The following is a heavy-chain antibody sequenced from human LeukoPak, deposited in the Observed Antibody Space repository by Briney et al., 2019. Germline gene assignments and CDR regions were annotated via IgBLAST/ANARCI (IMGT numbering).Heavy chain of an antibody. V-gene: IGHV3-21*01. CDR2: ISSSSSYI. CDR1: GFTFSSYS. J-gene: IGHJ4*02. Sequence: KSGGSLRLSCAASGFTFSSYSMNWVRQAPGKGLEWVSSISSSSSYIYYADSVKGRFTISRDNAKNSLYLQMNSLRAEDTAVYYCARGELAFLELIPYYFDYWGQGTLVTVSS. CDR3: ARGELAFLELIPYYFDY. D-gene: IGHD3-3*02.